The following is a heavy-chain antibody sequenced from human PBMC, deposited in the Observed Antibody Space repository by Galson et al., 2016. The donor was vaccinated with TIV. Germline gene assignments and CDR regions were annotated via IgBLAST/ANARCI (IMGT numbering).Heavy chain of an antibody. CDR2: IKQDGSEK. V-gene: IGHV3-7*01. J-gene: IGHJ2*01. Sequence: LEWVANIKQDGSEKYYVDSVKGRFTISRDNAKSSLFLQMNSLRAEDTAVYYCARRYFDLWGRGTLVTVSS. CDR3: ARRYFDL.